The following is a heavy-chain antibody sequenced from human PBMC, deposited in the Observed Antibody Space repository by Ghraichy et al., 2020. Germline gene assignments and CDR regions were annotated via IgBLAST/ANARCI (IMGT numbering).Heavy chain of an antibody. Sequence: GGSLRLSCATSGFTFSSYWMHWVRQVPGKGLLWVSRIQSDGSVTTYADSVKGRFTISRDNAKNTRYLQMNSLRAEDTAVYYCVRGLGTTNWLDPWGQGTLVTVSS. CDR3: VRGLGTTNWLDP. V-gene: IGHV3-74*01. CDR2: IQSDGSVT. D-gene: IGHD7-27*01. J-gene: IGHJ5*02. CDR1: GFTFSSYW.